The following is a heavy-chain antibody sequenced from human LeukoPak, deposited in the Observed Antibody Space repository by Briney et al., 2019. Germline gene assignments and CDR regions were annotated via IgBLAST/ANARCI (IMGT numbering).Heavy chain of an antibody. V-gene: IGHV1-2*02. CDR1: GYTFTGYY. D-gene: IGHD3-10*01. CDR3: ARDTITMVRGVIITRNWFDP. J-gene: IGHJ5*02. Sequence: VASVKVSCKASGYTFTGYYMHWVRQAPGQGLEWMGWINPNSGDTNYAQKFQGRVTMTRDTSISTAYMELSRLRSDDTAVYYCARDTITMVRGVIITRNWFDPWGQGTLVTVSS. CDR2: INPNSGDT.